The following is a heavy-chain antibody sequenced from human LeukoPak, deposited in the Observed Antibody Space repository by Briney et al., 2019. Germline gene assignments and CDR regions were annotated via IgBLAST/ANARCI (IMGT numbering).Heavy chain of an antibody. Sequence: GGSLRLSCAASGFTFSSHEMNWVRQAPGKGLEWVSYISSSGSMIYYADSVKGRSTISRDNAKNSLYLQMNSLRAEDTAVYYCARQHYDFWLPADYWGQGTLVTVSS. D-gene: IGHD3-3*01. CDR2: ISSSGSMI. J-gene: IGHJ4*02. V-gene: IGHV3-48*03. CDR1: GFTFSSHE. CDR3: ARQHYDFWLPADY.